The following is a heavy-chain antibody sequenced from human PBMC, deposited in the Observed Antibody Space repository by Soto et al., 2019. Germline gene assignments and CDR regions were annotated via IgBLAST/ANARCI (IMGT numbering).Heavy chain of an antibody. D-gene: IGHD1-26*01. CDR2: MYDRGST. J-gene: IGHJ2*01. V-gene: IGHV4-59*08. CDR1: GVSIKSYY. CDR3: ARLEVGLWYFDL. Sequence: LQESGPGLVKPSETLSLTCLVSGVSIKSYYWSWIRQSPGEGLEWIGYMYDRGSTNYNPSLRSRVSLSIDTSKSHFSLRLASVTAADSAVYYCARLEVGLWYFDLWGPGTLVTVSS.